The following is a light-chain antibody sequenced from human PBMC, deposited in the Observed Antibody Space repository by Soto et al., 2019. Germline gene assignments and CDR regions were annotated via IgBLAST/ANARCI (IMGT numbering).Light chain of an antibody. V-gene: IGKV3-20*01. Sequence: EIVLTQSPGTLSLSPGERATLSCRASQSVSSSYLAWYQQKPGQPPRLLIYGPSTRATGIPDRFSGSGSGTDFTLTISRLEPEAVAVYYCHQYGDSPQAFGQGTKLEIK. CDR3: HQYGDSPQA. CDR2: GPS. CDR1: QSVSSSY. J-gene: IGKJ2*01.